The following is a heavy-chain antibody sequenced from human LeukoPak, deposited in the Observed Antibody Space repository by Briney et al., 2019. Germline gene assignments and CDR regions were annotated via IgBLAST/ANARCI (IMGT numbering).Heavy chain of an antibody. CDR3: ARVPRSYYYYYYMDV. Sequence: SETLSLTRTVSGGSISSSSYYWGWIRQPPGKGLEWIGSIYYSGSTYYNPSLKSRVTISADTSKDQFSLKLSSVTAADTAVYYCARVPRSYYYYYYMDVWGKGTTVTVSS. V-gene: IGHV4-39*07. CDR2: IYYSGST. CDR1: GGSISSSSYY. J-gene: IGHJ6*03.